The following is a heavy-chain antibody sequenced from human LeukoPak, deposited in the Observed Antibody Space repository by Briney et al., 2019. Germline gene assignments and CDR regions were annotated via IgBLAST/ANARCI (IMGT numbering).Heavy chain of an antibody. CDR2: INHSGST. Sequence: KPSETLSLTCAVYGGSFSGYYWSWIRQPPGKGLEWIGEINHSGSTNYNPSLKSRVTISVDTSKNQFSLKLSSVTAADTAVSYCARTPISPIYDYVWGSYRSSLYDYWGQGTLVTVSS. CDR3: ARTPISPIYDYVWGSYRSSLYDY. D-gene: IGHD3-16*02. CDR1: GGSFSGYY. V-gene: IGHV4-34*01. J-gene: IGHJ4*02.